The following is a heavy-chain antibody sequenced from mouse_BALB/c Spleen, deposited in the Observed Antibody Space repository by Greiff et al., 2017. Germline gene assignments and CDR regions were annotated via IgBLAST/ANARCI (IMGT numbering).Heavy chain of an antibody. CDR3: ARKGGSSGVFAY. CDR2: IWGGGST. CDR1: GFSLTSYG. V-gene: IGHV2-6-4*01. J-gene: IGHJ3*01. D-gene: IGHD3-1*01. Sequence: VMLVESGPGLVAPSQSLSITCTVSGFSLTSYGVHWVRQPPGKGLEWLGMIWGGGSTDYNSALKSRLSISKDNSKSQVFLKMNSLQTDDTAMYYCARKGGSSGVFAYWGQGTLVTVSA.